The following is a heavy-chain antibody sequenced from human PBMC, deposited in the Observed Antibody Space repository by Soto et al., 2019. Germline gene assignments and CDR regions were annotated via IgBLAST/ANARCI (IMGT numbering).Heavy chain of an antibody. CDR1: GYSFTSYW. J-gene: IGHJ6*02. D-gene: IGHD3-3*01. CDR3: ARQPSLEGGHYYYGMDV. Sequence: RGESLKISCKGSGYSFTSYWISWVRQMPGKGLEWMGRIDPSDSYTNYSPSFQGHVTISADKSISTAYLQWSSLKASDTAMYYCARQPSLEGGHYYYGMDVWGQGTTVTVSS. V-gene: IGHV5-10-1*01. CDR2: IDPSDSYT.